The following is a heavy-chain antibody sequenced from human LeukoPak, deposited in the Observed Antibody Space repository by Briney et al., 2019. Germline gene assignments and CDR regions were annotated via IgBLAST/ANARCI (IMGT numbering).Heavy chain of an antibody. V-gene: IGHV1-69*05. Sequence: ASVKVSCKASGYTFTGYYMHWVRQAPGQGLEWMGGIIPIFGTANYAQKSQGRVTITTDESTSTAYMELSSLRSEDTAVYYCARVVLSSGWFTDYWGQGTLVTVSS. CDR3: ARVVLSSGWFTDY. J-gene: IGHJ4*02. CDR2: IIPIFGTA. CDR1: GYTFTGYY. D-gene: IGHD6-19*01.